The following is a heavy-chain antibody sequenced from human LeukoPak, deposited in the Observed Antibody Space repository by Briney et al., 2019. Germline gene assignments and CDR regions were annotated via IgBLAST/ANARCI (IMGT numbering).Heavy chain of an antibody. Sequence: AAVKVSCRASGYTFTSYGISWVRQAPGQGLEWMGWISANNGNTNYTQKLQGRVTMTTDTSTSTAYMELRSLRSDDTAVYYCAREYSGDAFDIWGQGTMVTVSS. J-gene: IGHJ3*02. V-gene: IGHV1-18*01. CDR1: GYTFTSYG. CDR3: AREYSGDAFDI. D-gene: IGHD1-26*01. CDR2: ISANNGNT.